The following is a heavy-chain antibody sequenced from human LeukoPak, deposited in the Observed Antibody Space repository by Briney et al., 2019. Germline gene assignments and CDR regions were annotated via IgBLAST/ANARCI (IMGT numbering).Heavy chain of an antibody. CDR2: IYYSGST. CDR1: GGSISSSSYY. CDR3: ARVSSNHSELPDDSLRY. Sequence: SETLSLTCTVSGGSISSSSYYWGWIRQPPGKGLEWIGSIYYSGSTYYNPSLKSRVTISVDTSKNQFSLKLSSVTAADTAVYYCARVSSNHSELPDDSLRYWGQGTLVTVSS. D-gene: IGHD1-7*01. J-gene: IGHJ4*02. V-gene: IGHV4-39*07.